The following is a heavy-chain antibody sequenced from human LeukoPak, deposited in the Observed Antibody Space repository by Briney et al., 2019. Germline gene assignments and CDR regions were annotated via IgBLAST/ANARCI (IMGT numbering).Heavy chain of an antibody. D-gene: IGHD2-21*02. V-gene: IGHV4-30-2*01. CDR2: IYRGRT. Sequence: SETLSLTCAVSGDSISSGAFYWNWIRQAPWKGPEWIGNIYRGRTRFNPSLTSRVTISLDMSKSQVSLNLTSVTAADTAIYYCAGEGEYGDSYSWGQGTLVVVSA. J-gene: IGHJ5*02. CDR1: GDSISSGAFY. CDR3: AGEGEYGDSYS.